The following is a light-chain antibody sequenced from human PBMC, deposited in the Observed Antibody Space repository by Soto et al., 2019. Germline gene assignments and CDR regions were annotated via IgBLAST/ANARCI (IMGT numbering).Light chain of an antibody. CDR2: DVS. J-gene: IGLJ1*01. CDR1: SSDVGGYNY. V-gene: IGLV2-8*01. CDR3: TSYAGTHIV. Sequence: QSALTQPPSASGSPGQSVAISCTGTSSDVGGYNYVSWYQQHPGKDPKLMIYDVSKRPSVVPDRFSGSKSSNTASLTVAGLQAEDEADYYCTSYAGTHIVFRTGTKVTVL.